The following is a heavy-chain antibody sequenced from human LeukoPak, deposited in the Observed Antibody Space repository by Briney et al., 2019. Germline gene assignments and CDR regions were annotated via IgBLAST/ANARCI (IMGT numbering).Heavy chain of an antibody. CDR1: GYSFTSYW. CDR3: ARHSAVGASTYYYGMDV. CDR2: IYPGDSDT. J-gene: IGHJ6*02. Sequence: GESLKISCKGSGYSFTSYWIGWVRQMPGKGLEWMGIIYPGDSDTGYSPSFQGQVTISADKSISTAYLQWSSLKASDTAMYYCARHSAVGASTYYYGMDVWGQGTTVTVSS. D-gene: IGHD1-26*01. V-gene: IGHV5-51*01.